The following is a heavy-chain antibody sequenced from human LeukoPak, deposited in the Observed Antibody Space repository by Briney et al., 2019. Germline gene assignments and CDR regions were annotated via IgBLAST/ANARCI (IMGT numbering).Heavy chain of an antibody. CDR1: GGSISSYY. D-gene: IGHD5-18*01. Sequence: SETLSLTCTVSGGSISSYYWSWIRQPPGKGLEWIGYIYYSGSTNYNPSLKSRATISVDTSKNQFSLKLSSVTAADTAVYYCARLSGYSYGNYNYYYMDVWGKGTTVTISS. J-gene: IGHJ6*03. V-gene: IGHV4-59*01. CDR3: ARLSGYSYGNYNYYYMDV. CDR2: IYYSGST.